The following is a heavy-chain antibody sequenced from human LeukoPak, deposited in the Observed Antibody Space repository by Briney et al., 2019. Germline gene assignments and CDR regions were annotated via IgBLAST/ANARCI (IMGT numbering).Heavy chain of an antibody. CDR2: VYHSGST. V-gene: IGHV4-4*02. D-gene: IGHD3-22*01. Sequence: PSETLSLTCAVSGGSISSSNWWSWVRQPPGKGLEWIGEVYHSGSTNYNPSLKSRVTISLDKSKNQLSLKLSSVTAADTAVYYCARDSPGLIVVARGPEFQHWGQGTLVTVSS. CDR3: ARDSPGLIVVARGPEFQH. CDR1: GGSISSSNW. J-gene: IGHJ1*01.